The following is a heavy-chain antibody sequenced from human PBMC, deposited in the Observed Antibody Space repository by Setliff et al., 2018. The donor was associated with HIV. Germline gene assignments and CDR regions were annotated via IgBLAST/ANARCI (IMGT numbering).Heavy chain of an antibody. J-gene: IGHJ4*02. Sequence: GGSLRLSCAASGFTFSSYEMNWVRQAPGKGLEWVSYISSSGGTIYYADSVKGRFTIRRDNAKKSLYLQMNSLRADDTAVYYCARAFSGYYFDYWGQGTLVTVS. V-gene: IGHV3-48*03. CDR3: ARAFSGYYFDY. CDR1: GFTFSSYE. CDR2: ISSSGGTI. D-gene: IGHD3-3*01.